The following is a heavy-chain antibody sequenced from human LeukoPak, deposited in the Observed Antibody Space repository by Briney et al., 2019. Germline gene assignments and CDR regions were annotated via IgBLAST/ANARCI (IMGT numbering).Heavy chain of an antibody. CDR2: ISGSGGST. V-gene: IGHV3-23*01. CDR3: AKDGVQLWLLSSYYFDY. D-gene: IGHD5-18*01. J-gene: IGHJ4*02. CDR1: GFTFSSYG. Sequence: GGSLRLSCAASGFTFSSYGMSWVRQAPGKGLEWVSAISGSGGSTYYADSVKGRFTISRDNSKNTLYLQMNSLRAEDTAVYYRAKDGVQLWLLSSYYFDYWGQGTLVTVSS.